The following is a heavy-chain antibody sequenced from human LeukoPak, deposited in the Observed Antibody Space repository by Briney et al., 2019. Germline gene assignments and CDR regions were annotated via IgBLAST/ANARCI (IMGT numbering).Heavy chain of an antibody. CDR1: GFTFSSYS. Sequence: GGSLRLSCAASGFTFSSYSMNWVRQAPGKGLEWVSSISSSSYIYYADSVKGRFTISRDNAKNSLYLQMNSLRAEDTAVYYCARNYHASYFSGYYLQGTPFDYWGQGTLVTVSS. V-gene: IGHV3-21*01. CDR2: ISSSSYI. CDR3: ARNYHASYFSGYYLQGTPFDY. D-gene: IGHD3-22*01. J-gene: IGHJ4*02.